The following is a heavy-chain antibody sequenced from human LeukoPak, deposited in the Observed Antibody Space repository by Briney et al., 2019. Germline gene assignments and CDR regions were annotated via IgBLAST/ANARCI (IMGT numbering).Heavy chain of an antibody. CDR1: GFTFSSYA. V-gene: IGHV3-23*01. CDR2: ISGSVGST. CDR3: ANTYQYVDTAMVTIFDY. Sequence: GGALRLSGAASGFTFSSYAMSWVRQAPGKGLGWVSAISGSVGSTYYADSVKGRFTISRDNSKNTLYLQMNSLRAEDTAVYYCANTYQYVDTAMVTIFDYWGQGTLVTVSS. D-gene: IGHD5-18*01. J-gene: IGHJ4*02.